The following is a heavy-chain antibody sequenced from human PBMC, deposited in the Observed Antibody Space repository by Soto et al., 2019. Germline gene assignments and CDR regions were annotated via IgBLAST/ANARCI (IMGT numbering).Heavy chain of an antibody. CDR3: ARVWGGAFDI. Sequence: PSETLTLTCTVSGGSISSYYWSWIRQPPGKGLEWIGYIYYSGSTNYNPSLKSRVTISVDTSKNQFSLKLSSVTAADTAVYYCARVWGGAFDIWGQGTMVT. CDR2: IYYSGST. V-gene: IGHV4-59*01. CDR1: GGSISSYY. J-gene: IGHJ3*02. D-gene: IGHD3-10*01.